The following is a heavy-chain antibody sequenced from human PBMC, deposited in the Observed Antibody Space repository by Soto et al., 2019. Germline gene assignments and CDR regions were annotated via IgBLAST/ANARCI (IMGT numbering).Heavy chain of an antibody. J-gene: IGHJ5*02. CDR2: ISSSSSYI. Sequence: PGGSLRLSCAASGFTFSSYSMNWVRQAPGKGLEWVSSISSSSSYIYYADSVKGRFTISRDNAKNSLYLQMNSLRAEDTAVYYCARAASAVPAAILRWFDPWGQGTLVTVSS. CDR3: ARAASAVPAAILRWFDP. CDR1: GFTFSSYS. D-gene: IGHD2-2*02. V-gene: IGHV3-21*01.